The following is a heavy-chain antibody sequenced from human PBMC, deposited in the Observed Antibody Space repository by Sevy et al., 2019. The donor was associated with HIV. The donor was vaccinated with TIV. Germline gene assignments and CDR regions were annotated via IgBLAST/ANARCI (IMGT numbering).Heavy chain of an antibody. CDR3: ARGVEMATTVGGAFDI. CDR2: IYYSGST. Sequence: SETLSLTCTVSGGSISSYYWSWIRQPPGKGLEWIGYIYYSGSTNYNPSLKSRVTISVDTSKNQFSLKLSSVTAADTAVYYWARGVEMATTVGGAFDIWGQGTMVTVSS. D-gene: IGHD5-12*01. V-gene: IGHV4-59*13. J-gene: IGHJ3*02. CDR1: GGSISSYY.